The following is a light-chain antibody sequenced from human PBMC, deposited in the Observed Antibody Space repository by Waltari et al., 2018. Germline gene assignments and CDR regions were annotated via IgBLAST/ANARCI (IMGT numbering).Light chain of an antibody. CDR3: QQYNNWPPMYT. J-gene: IGKJ2*01. V-gene: IGKV3-15*01. Sequence: IVMTQTPATLSVSPGERVTLSCRASQSVSSNLDWYQQKPGQAPRVLIYAASTRATGIPARFSGSGSGTEFTLTISSLQSEDFAVYYCQQYNNWPPMYTFGQGTKLEIK. CDR1: QSVSSN. CDR2: AAS.